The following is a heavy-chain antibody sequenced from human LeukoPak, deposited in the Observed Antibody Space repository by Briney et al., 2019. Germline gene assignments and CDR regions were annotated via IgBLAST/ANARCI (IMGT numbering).Heavy chain of an antibody. Sequence: SETLSLTCTVSRGSISSYYWSWIRQPPGKGLEWIGYIYYNGRTNYNPSLKSRFTISVDTSRNQFSLKLSSVTAADTAVYYCAGGRGSGAFDIWGQGTMVTVSS. J-gene: IGHJ3*02. V-gene: IGHV4-59*08. D-gene: IGHD3-10*01. CDR3: AGGRGSGAFDI. CDR2: IYYNGRT. CDR1: RGSISSYY.